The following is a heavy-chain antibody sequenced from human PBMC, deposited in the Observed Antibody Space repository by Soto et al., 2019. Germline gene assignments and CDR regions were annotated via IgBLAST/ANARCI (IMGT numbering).Heavy chain of an antibody. V-gene: IGHV3-23*01. Sequence: GGSLRLSCAASGFTFTLYAAAWVRQVPGKGLEWVSTISATGGSYYYAGSVKGRFTISRDNSKSTLYLQMNSLRAEDTALYYCAKDRGYSYGYGFDYWGKGTLVTVSS. J-gene: IGHJ4*02. CDR2: ISATGGSY. CDR1: GFTFTLYA. CDR3: AKDRGYSYGYGFDY. D-gene: IGHD5-18*01.